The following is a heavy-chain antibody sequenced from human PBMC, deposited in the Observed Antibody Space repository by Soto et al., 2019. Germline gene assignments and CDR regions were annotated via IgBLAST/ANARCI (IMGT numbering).Heavy chain of an antibody. J-gene: IGHJ3*02. CDR3: AKAAGRIEVAGTAPGTDAFDI. V-gene: IGHV3-23*01. D-gene: IGHD6-19*01. CDR1: GFTFSSYA. CDR2: ISGSGGST. Sequence: EVQLLESGGGLVQPGGSLRLSCAASGFTFSSYAMIWVTQAPGQGLEWVSAISGSGGSTYHADTVKGRFTSSRENSKNTLYLQMNSLRAEDTAVYYCAKAAGRIEVAGTAPGTDAFDIWGQGTMVTVSS.